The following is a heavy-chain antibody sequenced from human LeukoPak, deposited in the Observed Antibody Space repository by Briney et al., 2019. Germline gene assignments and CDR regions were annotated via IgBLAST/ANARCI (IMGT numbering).Heavy chain of an antibody. CDR2: IYYRGST. V-gene: IGHV4-34*01. CDR1: GGSFSGYY. J-gene: IGHJ4*02. CDR3: ARLSTPGSSWFGGNFDY. D-gene: IGHD6-13*01. Sequence: SETLSLTCAVYGGSFSGYYWGWIRQPPGKGLEWIGNIYYRGSTYFNPSLKSRVTMSVDTSKIQFSLRLSSVTAADTARYFCARLSTPGSSWFGGNFDYWGQGTLVTVSS.